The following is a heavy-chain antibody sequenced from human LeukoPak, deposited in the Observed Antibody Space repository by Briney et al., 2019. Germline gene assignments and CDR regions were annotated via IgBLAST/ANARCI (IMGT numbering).Heavy chain of an antibody. D-gene: IGHD1-26*01. CDR2: INWNGGST. CDR3: ARDKEVGATTAFDI. V-gene: IGHV3-20*01. J-gene: IGHJ3*02. CDR1: GFTFDDYG. Sequence: GGSLRLSCAASGFTFDDYGMSWVRQAPGKGLEWVSGINWNGGSTGYADSVKGRFTISRDNAKNSLYLQMNSLRAEDTALYDCARDKEVGATTAFDIWGQGTMVTVSS.